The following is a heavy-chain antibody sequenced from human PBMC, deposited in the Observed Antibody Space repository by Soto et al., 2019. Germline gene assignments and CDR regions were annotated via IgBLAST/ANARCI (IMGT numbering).Heavy chain of an antibody. D-gene: IGHD3-22*01. CDR3: ARDLSSVYPSVFDI. CDR1: GYTFTGYY. Sequence: GASVKVSCKASGYTFTGYYMHWVRQAPGQGLEWMGWINPNSGDTNYAQKFQGWVTMTRDTSISTAYMELSRLRSDDTAVYYCARDLSSVYPSVFDIGGKGTMVTV. CDR2: INPNSGDT. V-gene: IGHV1-2*04. J-gene: IGHJ3*02.